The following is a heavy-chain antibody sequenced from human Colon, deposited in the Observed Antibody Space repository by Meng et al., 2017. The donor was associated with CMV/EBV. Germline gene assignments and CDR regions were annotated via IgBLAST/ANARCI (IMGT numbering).Heavy chain of an antibody. V-gene: IGHV5-51*01. D-gene: IGHD6-19*01. CDR1: GYTFTSSW. J-gene: IGHJ6*02. Sequence: GESLKISCEASGYTFTSSWIGWVRQMPGKGLEWVGIIYPADSDATYSPSFQGQVTISADKSISTAYLQWSSLKASDTAVYYCARLLYSSDWTLDYGMDVWGQGTTVTVSS. CDR2: IYPADSDA. CDR3: ARLLYSSDWTLDYGMDV.